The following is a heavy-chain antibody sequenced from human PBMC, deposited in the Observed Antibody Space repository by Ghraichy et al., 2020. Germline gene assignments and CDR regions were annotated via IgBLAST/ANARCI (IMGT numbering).Heavy chain of an antibody. D-gene: IGHD6-19*01. CDR2: INKGNDNT. V-gene: IGHV1-3*04. J-gene: IGHJ3*01. Sequence: ASVKVSCKASGYTFINYAMHWVRRAPGRGLEWMGWINKGNDNTKFSQEFQGRVTITRDTSATTIYMELNSLRVDDTAVYYCARVSSSGWFGGAPDAWGQGTAVTVAS. CDR3: ARVSSSGWFGGAPDA. CDR1: GYTFINYA.